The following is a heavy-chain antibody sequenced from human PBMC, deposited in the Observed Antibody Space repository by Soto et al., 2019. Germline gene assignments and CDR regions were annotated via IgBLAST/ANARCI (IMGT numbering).Heavy chain of an antibody. D-gene: IGHD1-26*01. CDR1: GYTFTSYY. V-gene: IGHV1-46*01. J-gene: IGHJ6*02. Sequence: ASVKVSCKASGYTFTSYYMHSVLQAPGQGLEWMGIINPSGGSTSYAQKFQGRVTMTRDTSTSTVYMELSSLRSEDTAVYYCARVGATKNYYYYGMDVWGQGTTVTVSS. CDR2: INPSGGST. CDR3: ARVGATKNYYYYGMDV.